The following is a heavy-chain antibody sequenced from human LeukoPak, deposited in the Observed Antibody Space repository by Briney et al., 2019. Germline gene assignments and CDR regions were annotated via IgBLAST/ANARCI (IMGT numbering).Heavy chain of an antibody. J-gene: IGHJ4*02. D-gene: IGHD3-22*01. CDR3: ARGPLLSSGYYYGYY. V-gene: IGHV4-34*01. Sequence: SETLSLTCAVYGGSFSGYYWSWIRQPPGKGLEWIGEINHSGSTNYNPSLKSRVTISVDTSKNQFSLKLSSVTAADTAVYYCARGPLLSSGYYYGYYWGQGTLVTVSS. CDR2: INHSGST. CDR1: GGSFSGYY.